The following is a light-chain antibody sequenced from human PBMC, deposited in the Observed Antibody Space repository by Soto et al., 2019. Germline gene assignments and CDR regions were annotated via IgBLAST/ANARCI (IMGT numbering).Light chain of an antibody. CDR1: SSNIGGNS. CDR2: DDN. V-gene: IGLV1-51*01. J-gene: IGLJ1*01. Sequence: QSVLTQPPSVSAAPGQNVTISCSGSSSNIGGNSVSWYQQLPGTAPKLLIYDDNKRPSGIPDRFSGSKSGTSAALGITGFQTGDEADYYCGSWDSSLSAYVFGTGTKVTVL. CDR3: GSWDSSLSAYV.